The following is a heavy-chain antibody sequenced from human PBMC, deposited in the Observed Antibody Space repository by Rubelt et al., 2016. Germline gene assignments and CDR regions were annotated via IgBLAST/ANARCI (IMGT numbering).Heavy chain of an antibody. D-gene: IGHD6-13*01. CDR3: GTYSSSWYALDY. J-gene: IGHJ4*02. Sequence: QVQLVQSGSELKKPGASVKVSCKASGYTFTSYGISWVRQAPGQGLEWMGWISAYNGNTNYAQKLQGRVTMTTDTSTSTAYMELRSLRSDDTAVYYCGTYSSSWYALDYWGQGTLVTVSS. CDR1: GYTFTSYG. CDR2: ISAYNGNT. V-gene: IGHV1-18*01.